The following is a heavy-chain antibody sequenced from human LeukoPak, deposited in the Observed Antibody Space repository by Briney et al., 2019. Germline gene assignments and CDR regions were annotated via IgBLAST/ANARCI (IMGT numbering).Heavy chain of an antibody. CDR1: GFTLRGYW. Sequence: GRSLRLSCGASGFTLRGYWVRWVRQAPGKGLDWVSLICGDGSDTYYADFVKGRFTISRDNAKNTVYLLITSLRHEETDVYFCARDVEASSTGGLHCWGQGTLVTVSS. CDR2: ICGDGSDT. D-gene: IGHD2-2*01. V-gene: IGHV3-74*01. CDR3: ARDVEASSTGGLHC. J-gene: IGHJ4*02.